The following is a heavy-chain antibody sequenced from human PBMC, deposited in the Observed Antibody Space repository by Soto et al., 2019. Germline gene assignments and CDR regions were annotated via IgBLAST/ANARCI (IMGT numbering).Heavy chain of an antibody. Sequence: GGSLRLSCAASGFTFSSYAMSWVRQAPGKGLEWVSAISGSGGSTYYADSVKGRFTISRDNSKNTLYLQMNSLRAEDTAVYYRAKQREGIMITFGGVIFDYWGQGTLVTVSS. CDR3: AKQREGIMITFGGVIFDY. CDR2: ISGSGGST. CDR1: GFTFSSYA. V-gene: IGHV3-23*01. D-gene: IGHD3-16*01. J-gene: IGHJ4*02.